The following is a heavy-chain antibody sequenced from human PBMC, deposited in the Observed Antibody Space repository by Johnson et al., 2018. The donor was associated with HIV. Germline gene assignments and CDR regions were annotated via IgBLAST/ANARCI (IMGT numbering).Heavy chain of an antibody. J-gene: IGHJ3*02. CDR2: ISYDGSNK. CDR3: ARDLTGSYAVDI. V-gene: IGHV3-30*19. Sequence: QVQLVESGGGVVQPGRSLRVSCAASGFTFSSYGMHWVRQAPGKGLEWVAVISYDGSNKYYADSVKGRFTISRDSSKNTLYLEMNGLRADDTAVYYCARDLTGSYAVDIWGHGTMVTVSS. CDR1: GFTFSSYG. D-gene: IGHD1-26*01.